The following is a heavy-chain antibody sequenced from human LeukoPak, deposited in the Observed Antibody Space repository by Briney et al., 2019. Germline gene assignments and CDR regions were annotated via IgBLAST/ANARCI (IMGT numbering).Heavy chain of an antibody. D-gene: IGHD3-22*01. V-gene: IGHV3-21*01. CDR2: ISSSSSYI. CDR1: GFTFSSYS. J-gene: IGHJ3*02. Sequence: GGSLRLSCAASGFTFSSYSMNWVRQAPGKGLEWVSSISSSSSYIYYADSVKGRFTISRDNSKNTLYLQMNSLRAEDTAVYYCARAGDYDSSGSTDDAFDIWGQGTMVTVSS. CDR3: ARAGDYDSSGSTDDAFDI.